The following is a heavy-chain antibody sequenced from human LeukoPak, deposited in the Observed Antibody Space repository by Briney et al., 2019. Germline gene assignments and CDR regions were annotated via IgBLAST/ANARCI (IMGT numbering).Heavy chain of an antibody. V-gene: IGHV3-23*01. J-gene: IGHJ6*02. CDR1: GFTFSIYA. D-gene: IGHD6-19*01. CDR2: ISDSGKA. Sequence: GGSLRLSCAASGFTFSIYAMTWVRQAPGMGLEWVSGISDSGKAYYADSVEGRFTISRDNSKNTLYLQMNSLRAEDTALYFCAKDGRAVENYYYYYGMDIWGQGTTVTVSS. CDR3: AKDGRAVENYYYYYGMDI.